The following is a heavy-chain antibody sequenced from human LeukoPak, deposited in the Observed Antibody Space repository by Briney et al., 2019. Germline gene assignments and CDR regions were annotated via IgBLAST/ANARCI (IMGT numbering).Heavy chain of an antibody. D-gene: IGHD5-24*01. J-gene: IGHJ4*02. CDR3: AKDQVEMATIEGIGDY. Sequence: GGSLRLSCAASGFTFGSSAMSWVRQAPGKGLEWVSSISGSGSGGSTYYADSVKGRFTISRDNSKNTLYLQMNSLRAEDTAVYYCAKDQVEMATIEGIGDYWGQGTLVTVSS. V-gene: IGHV3-23*01. CDR1: GFTFGSSA. CDR2: ISGSGSGGST.